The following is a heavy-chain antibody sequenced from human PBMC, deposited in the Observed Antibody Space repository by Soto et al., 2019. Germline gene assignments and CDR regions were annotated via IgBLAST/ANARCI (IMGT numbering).Heavy chain of an antibody. CDR2: IWYDGSNK. CDR3: ARGSHQLLILN. CDR1: GFTFSSYG. Sequence: QVQLVESGGGVVQPGRSLRLSCAASGFTFSSYGMHWVRQAPGKGLEWVAVIWYDGSNKYYADSVKGRFTISRDNSKNTVYLQMNSLRAEDTAVYYCARGSHQLLILNWGQGTLVTVSS. D-gene: IGHD2-2*01. J-gene: IGHJ4*02. V-gene: IGHV3-33*01.